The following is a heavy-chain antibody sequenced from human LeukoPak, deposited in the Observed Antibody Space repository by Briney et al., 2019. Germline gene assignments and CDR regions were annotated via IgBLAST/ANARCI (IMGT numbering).Heavy chain of an antibody. Sequence: PSETLSLTCTVSGGSISSYYWSWIRQPPGKGLEWIGYIYHSGSTYYNPSLKSRVTISVDRSKNQFSLKLSSVTAADTAVYYCARDLVYSSSSWGQGTLVTVSS. CDR2: IYHSGST. D-gene: IGHD6-13*01. CDR1: GGSISSYY. J-gene: IGHJ5*02. V-gene: IGHV4-59*12. CDR3: ARDLVYSSSS.